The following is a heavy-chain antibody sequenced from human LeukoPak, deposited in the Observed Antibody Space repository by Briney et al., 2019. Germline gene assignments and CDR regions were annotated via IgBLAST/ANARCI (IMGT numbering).Heavy chain of an antibody. Sequence: AAVKVSCKSSGYTFTGYYMHWVGPAPGQGLEWMGWINPKRGGKNYAQKFQGRVTMPRDTSISTAYMELSRLRSDDTAVYYCARGELGYCSSTSCYHYYYYYMDVWGKGTTVTVSS. CDR2: INPKRGGK. CDR3: ARGELGYCSSTSCYHYYYYYMDV. D-gene: IGHD2-2*01. CDR1: GYTFTGYY. J-gene: IGHJ6*03. V-gene: IGHV1-2*02.